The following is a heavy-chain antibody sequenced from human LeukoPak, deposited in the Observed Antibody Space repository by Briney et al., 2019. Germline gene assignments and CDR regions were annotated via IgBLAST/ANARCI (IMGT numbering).Heavy chain of an antibody. J-gene: IGHJ3*02. CDR2: IWYDGSNK. CDR1: GFTFSSYG. Sequence: GGSLRLSCAASGFTFSSYGMHWVRQAPGKGLEWVAVIWYDGSNKYYADSVKGRFTISRDNSKNTLYLQMNSLRAEDTAVYYCAGTLCSGGSCYSVAFDIWGQGTMVTVSS. V-gene: IGHV3-33*01. CDR3: AGTLCSGGSCYSVAFDI. D-gene: IGHD2-15*01.